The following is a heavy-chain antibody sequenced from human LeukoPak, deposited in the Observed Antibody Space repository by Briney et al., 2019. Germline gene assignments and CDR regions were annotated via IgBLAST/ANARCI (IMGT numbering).Heavy chain of an antibody. CDR2: IYAGGST. J-gene: IGHJ1*01. Sequence: GGSLRLSCVATGFSVSTKYMSWVRQAPGRGLEWVSVIYAGGSTYYANSVRGRFTFSRDNSKNTLYLQMNSLRAEDTAVYYCAKDSRGVYYYDSSGYPEYFQHWGQGTLVTVSS. V-gene: IGHV3-53*01. CDR1: GFSVSTKY. D-gene: IGHD3-22*01. CDR3: AKDSRGVYYYDSSGYPEYFQH.